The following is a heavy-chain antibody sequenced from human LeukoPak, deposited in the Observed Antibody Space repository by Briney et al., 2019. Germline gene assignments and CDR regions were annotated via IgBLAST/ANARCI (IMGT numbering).Heavy chain of an antibody. D-gene: IGHD6-19*01. Sequence: GGSLRLSCAASGFTFSSYAMSWVRLAPRKGLEWVSTLSVGGSSTYYADSVKGRFTIPRDNSKNTLILQMNSLRAEDTAVYYCARYVAGSYYYGMDVWGQGTTVTVSS. CDR2: LSVGGSST. CDR3: ARYVAGSYYYGMDV. V-gene: IGHV3-23*01. J-gene: IGHJ6*02. CDR1: GFTFSSYA.